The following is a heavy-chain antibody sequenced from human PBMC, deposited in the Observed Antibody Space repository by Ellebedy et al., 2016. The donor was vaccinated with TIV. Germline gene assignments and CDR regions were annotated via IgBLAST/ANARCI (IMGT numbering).Heavy chain of an antibody. J-gene: IGHJ6*02. V-gene: IGHV3-30-3*01. Sequence: GESLKISXAASGFTFSSYAMHWVRQAPGKGLEWVAVISYDGSNKYYADSVKGRFTISRDNSKNTLYLQMNSLRAEDTAVYYCASNGPTGDYDYYGMDVWGQGTTVTVSS. CDR3: ASNGPTGDYDYYGMDV. CDR2: ISYDGSNK. CDR1: GFTFSSYA.